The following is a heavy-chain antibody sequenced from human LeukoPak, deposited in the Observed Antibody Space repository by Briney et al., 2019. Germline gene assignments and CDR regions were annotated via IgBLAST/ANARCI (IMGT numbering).Heavy chain of an antibody. CDR1: GGSFSGYY. V-gene: IGHV4-34*01. CDR2: INHSGST. J-gene: IGHJ4*02. CDR3: ARPAYDSSGYYGY. Sequence: SETLSFTCAVYGGSFSGYYWSWIRQPPGKGLEWIGEINHSGSTNCNPSLKSRVTISVDTSKNQFSLKLSSVTAADTAVYYCARPAYDSSGYYGYWGQGTLVTVSS. D-gene: IGHD3-22*01.